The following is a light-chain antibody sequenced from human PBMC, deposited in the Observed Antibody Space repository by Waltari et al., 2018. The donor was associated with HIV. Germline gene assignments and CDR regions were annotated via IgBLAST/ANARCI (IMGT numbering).Light chain of an antibody. CDR3: QQYNNWPRT. J-gene: IGKJ1*01. V-gene: IGKV3-15*01. Sequence: EVVLTQSPGTVSVSPGERATLSCRTSQSISNNLVWYQMKPGQSPRLVIYDASTRATGIPVRFRGSGSGTEFTLTIASLQSEDFAVYLCQQYNNWPRTFGQGTKVEI. CDR2: DAS. CDR1: QSISNN.